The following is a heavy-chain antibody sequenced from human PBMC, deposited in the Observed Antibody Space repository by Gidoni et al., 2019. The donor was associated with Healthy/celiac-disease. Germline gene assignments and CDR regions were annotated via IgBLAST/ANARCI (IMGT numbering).Heavy chain of an antibody. J-gene: IGHJ5*02. V-gene: IGHV3-23*04. CDR2: ISGSGGST. CDR3: AKDPFDGSGWPNWFDP. D-gene: IGHD6-19*01. Sequence: EVQLVESGGGLVQPGGSLRLSCAASGFTFSSYAMSWVRQAPGKGLEWVSAISGSGGSTYYADSVKGRFTISRDNSKNTLYLQMNSLRAEDTAVYYCAKDPFDGSGWPNWFDPWGQGTLVTVSS. CDR1: GFTFSSYA.